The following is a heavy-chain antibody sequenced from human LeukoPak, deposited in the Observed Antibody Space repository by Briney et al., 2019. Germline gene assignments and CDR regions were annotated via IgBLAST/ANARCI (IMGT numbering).Heavy chain of an antibody. CDR3: AKGIGAFDI. CDR1: GGSISSYY. CDR2: IYYSGST. D-gene: IGHD3-10*01. J-gene: IGHJ3*02. Sequence: ASETLSLTCTVSGGSISSYYWSWIRQPPGKGLEWIGYIYYSGSTNYNPSLKSRVTISVDTSKNQFSLKLSSVTAADTAVYYCAKGIGAFDIWGQGTMVTVSS. V-gene: IGHV4-59*08.